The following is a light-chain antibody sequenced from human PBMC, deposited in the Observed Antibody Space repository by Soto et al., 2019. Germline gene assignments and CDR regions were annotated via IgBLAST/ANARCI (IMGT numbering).Light chain of an antibody. Sequence: EVVMTQSPATLSVSAGERATLSCRASQSVTTNLDWYQQKPGQVPRLLTYGASTRATGIPARFSGSGSGTEFTLTIGSLQSEDFAVYYCQQFDSWPLTFGQGTRLEIK. V-gene: IGKV3-15*01. CDR2: GAS. J-gene: IGKJ5*01. CDR3: QQFDSWPLT. CDR1: QSVTTN.